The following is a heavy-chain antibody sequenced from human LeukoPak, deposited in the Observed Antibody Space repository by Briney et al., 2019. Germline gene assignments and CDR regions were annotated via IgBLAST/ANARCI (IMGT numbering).Heavy chain of an antibody. CDR2: INPNSGCT. J-gene: IGHJ4*02. CDR3: ARGAAVTTIDY. Sequence: ASAQMFCKNSCYDFTGNYMHWVRRDTGQELEWMGWINPNSGCTNYSQKFQRRVTMTRDTSISTAYMELTRLRSDDTAVYYCARGAAVTTIDYWGQGTLVTVSS. V-gene: IGHV1-2*02. D-gene: IGHD5-12*01. CDR1: CYDFTGNY.